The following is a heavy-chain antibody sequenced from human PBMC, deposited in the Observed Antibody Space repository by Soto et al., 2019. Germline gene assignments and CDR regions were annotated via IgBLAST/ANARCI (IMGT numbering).Heavy chain of an antibody. CDR3: ARQGCSSTSCYYYYYYYGMDV. D-gene: IGHD2-2*01. J-gene: IGHJ6*02. V-gene: IGHV4-39*01. CDR1: GGSISSSTYY. CDR2: IYYSGSS. Sequence: SETLSLTCTVSGGSISSSTYYWGWVRQPPGKGLEWIGSIYYSGSSYYNPSLKSRVTISVDTSKSQFSLKLSSVTAADTAVYYCARQGCSSTSCYYYYYYYGMDVWGQGTTVTVSS.